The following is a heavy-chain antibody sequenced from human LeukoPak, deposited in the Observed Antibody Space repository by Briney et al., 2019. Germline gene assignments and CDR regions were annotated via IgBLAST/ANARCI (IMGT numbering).Heavy chain of an antibody. D-gene: IGHD5-24*01. V-gene: IGHV3-23*01. J-gene: IGHJ4*02. CDR2: ISGSGGSI. Sequence: GGSLRLSCTASGFTFSDYAMSWVRQAPGKGLEWVSGISGSGGSIRYADSVKGRFIISRDNSKNTLYLQMNSLRAEDTAVYYCAEGGDGYNYYFDYWGQETLVTVSS. CDR1: GFTFSDYA. CDR3: AEGGDGYNYYFDY.